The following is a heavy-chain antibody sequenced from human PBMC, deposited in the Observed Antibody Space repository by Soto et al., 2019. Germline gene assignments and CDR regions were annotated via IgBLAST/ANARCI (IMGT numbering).Heavy chain of an antibody. V-gene: IGHV3-30-3*01. J-gene: IGHJ4*02. CDR1: GFTFSSYA. D-gene: IGHD4-4*01. CDR2: ISYDGSNK. CDR3: ARDFYSNYVLDY. Sequence: QVQLVESGGGVVQPGRSLRLSCAASGFTFSSYAMHWVRQAPGKGLEWVAVISYDGSNKYYADSVKGRFTISRDNSKNTLYLQMNSLRAEDTAVYYCARDFYSNYVLDYWGQGTLVTVSS.